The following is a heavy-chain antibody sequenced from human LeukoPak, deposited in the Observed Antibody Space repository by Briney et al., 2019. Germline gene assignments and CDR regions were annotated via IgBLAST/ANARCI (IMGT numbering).Heavy chain of an antibody. D-gene: IGHD5-18*01. V-gene: IGHV4-59*08. J-gene: IGHJ5*02. Sequence: SETLSLTCTVSGGSISSYYWSWIRQPPGKGLEWIGYIYYSGSTNYNPSLKSRVTISVDTSKNQLSLKLSSVTAADTAVYYCARGGYSYYWWFDPWGQGTLVTVSS. CDR1: GGSISSYY. CDR2: IYYSGST. CDR3: ARGGYSYYWWFDP.